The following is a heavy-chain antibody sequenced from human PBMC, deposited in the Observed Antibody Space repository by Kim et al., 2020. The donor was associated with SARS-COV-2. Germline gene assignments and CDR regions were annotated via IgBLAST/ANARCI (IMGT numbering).Heavy chain of an antibody. V-gene: IGHV3-7*01. CDR2: TTPDGRTK. D-gene: IGHD4-17*01. CDR3: ATLDHGDSDY. Sequence: GSLRLSCVGSGFTFRAYWMNWVRQAPGKGLEWVASTTPDGRTKSYVDSVKDRFSISRDNAKNSAYLQMTSLRSEDTAVYYCATLDHGDSDYWGQGTLVTVSS. J-gene: IGHJ4*02. CDR1: GFTFRAYW.